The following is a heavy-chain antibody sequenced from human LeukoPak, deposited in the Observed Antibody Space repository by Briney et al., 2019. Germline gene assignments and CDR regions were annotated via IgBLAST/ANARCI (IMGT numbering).Heavy chain of an antibody. Sequence: GGSLRLSCAASGFSFSNSALNWVRLAPGQGLEWVSGTSAGGSATYYADSVKGRFTISRDNSKNTLYLQMNSLRVEDTAFYYCAKVHDDATGYTMSFDYWGQGTLVTVSS. J-gene: IGHJ4*02. CDR3: AKVHDDATGYTMSFDY. V-gene: IGHV3-23*01. CDR2: TSAGGSAT. CDR1: GFSFSNSA. D-gene: IGHD3-9*01.